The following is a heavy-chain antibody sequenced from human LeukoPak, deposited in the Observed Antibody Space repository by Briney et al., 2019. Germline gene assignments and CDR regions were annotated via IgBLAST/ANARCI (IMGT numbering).Heavy chain of an antibody. CDR3: ARVAVADYFDY. V-gene: IGHV1-2*02. CDR2: INPNSGRT. CDR1: GYTFTGYY. J-gene: IGHJ4*02. Sequence: ASVKVSCKASGYTFTGYYMHWVRQAPGQGLEWMGWINPNSGRTNYAQKFQGRVTMTRDTSISTAYMELSRLRSDDTAVYYCARVAVADYFDYWGQGTLVTVSS. D-gene: IGHD6-19*01.